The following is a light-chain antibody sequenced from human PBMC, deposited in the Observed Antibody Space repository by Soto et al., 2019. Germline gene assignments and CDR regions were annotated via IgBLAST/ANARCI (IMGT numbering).Light chain of an antibody. CDR1: QSVSSY. V-gene: IGKV3-11*01. Sequence: ETVTTQSPATLSVSPGERATLSCRASQSVSSYLAWYQQKPGQAPRLLIYDASNRATGIPARFSGSGSGTDFTLTISSLEPEDFAVYYCQQRSNFWTFGQGTKVDIK. J-gene: IGKJ1*01. CDR2: DAS. CDR3: QQRSNFWT.